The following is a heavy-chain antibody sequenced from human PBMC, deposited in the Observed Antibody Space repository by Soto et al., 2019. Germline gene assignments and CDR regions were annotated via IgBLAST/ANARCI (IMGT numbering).Heavy chain of an antibody. CDR1: GGSISSYY. J-gene: IGHJ5*02. D-gene: IGHD3-22*01. CDR3: ARAFLPTYYYDSSGYDWFDP. CDR2: IYYSGST. V-gene: IGHV4-59*01. Sequence: SETLSLTCTVSGGSISSYYWSWIRQPPGKGLEWIGYIYYSGSTNYNPSLKSRVTISVDTSKNQFSLKLSSVTAADTAVYYCARAFLPTYYYDSSGYDWFDPWGQGTLVTVSS.